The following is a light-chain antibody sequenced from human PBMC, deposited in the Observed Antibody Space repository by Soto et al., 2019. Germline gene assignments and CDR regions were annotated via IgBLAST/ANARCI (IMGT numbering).Light chain of an antibody. CDR3: QQDNNWPPWT. V-gene: IGKV3-15*01. Sequence: EIVMTQSPATLSVSPGERATLSCRASQSVSSNLAWYQQKPGQAPRLLIYGASTRATGITARFSGSGSGTDFTLTISSLQSEDFAVFYCQQDNNWPPWTFGQGTKVEIK. CDR2: GAS. CDR1: QSVSSN. J-gene: IGKJ1*01.